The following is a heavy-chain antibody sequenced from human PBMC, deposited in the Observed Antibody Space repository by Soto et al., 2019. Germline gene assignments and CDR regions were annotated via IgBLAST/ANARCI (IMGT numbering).Heavy chain of an antibody. CDR1: GFSFDDYA. D-gene: IGHD3-22*01. CDR3: ATSHYYSTGNVDAFEI. CDR2: ISWITGTI. V-gene: IGHV3-9*01. Sequence: EVQLVESGGGLVQPGRSLRLSCAASGFSFDDYAMHWVRQAPGKGLEWVSGISWITGTIDYTDSVQGRFTISRDSAKNSLYLQINSLRPEDTALYYCATSHYYSTGNVDAFEIWGQGTMVTVSS. J-gene: IGHJ3*02.